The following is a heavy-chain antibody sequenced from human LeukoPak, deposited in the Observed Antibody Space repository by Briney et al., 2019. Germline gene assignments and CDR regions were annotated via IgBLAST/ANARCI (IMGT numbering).Heavy chain of an antibody. Sequence: SENLSLTCTVSGGSISSYYWGWIRQPPGKGLEGSGNIYYSGSTNYNPSLKRLATISVETSKNQFSLKRSSVTAADTAVYYCASQLRSSPGPLDAFDIWGEATMVSVSS. D-gene: IGHD2-2*01. J-gene: IGHJ3*02. V-gene: IGHV4-59*01. CDR1: GGSISSYY. CDR2: IYYSGST. CDR3: ASQLRSSPGPLDAFDI.